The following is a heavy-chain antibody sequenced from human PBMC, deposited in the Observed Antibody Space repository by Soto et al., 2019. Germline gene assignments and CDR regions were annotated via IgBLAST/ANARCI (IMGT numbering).Heavy chain of an antibody. V-gene: IGHV1-18*01. D-gene: IGHD5-12*01. CDR3: ARTGWLRSSGDVFDV. CDR1: GYTFTSYG. CDR2: ISAYNGNT. J-gene: IGHJ3*01. Sequence: ASVKVSCKASGYTFTSYGISWVRQAPGQGLEWMGWISAYNGNTNYAQKLQGRVTMTTDTSTSTAYMELRSLRAEDTAVYYCARTGWLRSSGDVFDVWGQGTMVTVSS.